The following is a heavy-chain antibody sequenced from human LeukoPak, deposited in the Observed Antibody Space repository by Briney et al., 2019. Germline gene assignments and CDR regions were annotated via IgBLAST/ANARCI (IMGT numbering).Heavy chain of an antibody. Sequence: GGSLRLSCAVSGFTFNSYAMHWVRQAPGKGLEWVAVISYDGRNKYYVDSVKGRFTIYRDNSKDTLYLQMNSLRAEDTAVYYCAKAGRLWFGELLSFDYWGQGTLVTVSS. CDR3: AKAGRLWFGELLSFDY. V-gene: IGHV3-30*18. CDR1: GFTFNSYA. CDR2: ISYDGRNK. J-gene: IGHJ4*02. D-gene: IGHD3-10*01.